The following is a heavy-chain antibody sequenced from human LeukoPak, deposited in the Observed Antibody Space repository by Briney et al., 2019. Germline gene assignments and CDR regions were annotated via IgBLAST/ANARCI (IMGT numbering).Heavy chain of an antibody. Sequence: GGSLRLSCAASGFTFSSYWMSWVRQAPGKGLEWVANIKQDGSEKYYVDSVKGRFTISRDNAKNSPYLQMNSLRVEDTAVYYCAREADIVATIPDYWGQGTLVTVSS. J-gene: IGHJ4*02. CDR3: AREADIVATIPDY. V-gene: IGHV3-7*01. CDR1: GFTFSSYW. D-gene: IGHD5-12*01. CDR2: IKQDGSEK.